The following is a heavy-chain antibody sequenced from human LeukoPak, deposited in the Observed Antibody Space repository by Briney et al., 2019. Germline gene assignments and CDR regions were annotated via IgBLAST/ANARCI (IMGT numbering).Heavy chain of an antibody. D-gene: IGHD4-17*01. CDR1: GFTFSNAW. CDR2: VKTKTDGGTT. V-gene: IGHV3-15*01. Sequence: TGGSLRLSCAASGFTFSNAWMSWVRQAPGKGLEWVGRVKTKTDGGTTDYGAPVKGRFTISRDDSKNTLYLQMNSLKIEDTAVYYCTTSAGTTVTTRYFDYWGQGTLVTASS. J-gene: IGHJ4*02. CDR3: TTSAGTTVTTRYFDY.